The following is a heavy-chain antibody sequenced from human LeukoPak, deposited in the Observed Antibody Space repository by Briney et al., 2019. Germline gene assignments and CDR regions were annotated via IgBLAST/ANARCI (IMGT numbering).Heavy chain of an antibody. CDR1: GFTFSDYY. CDR3: ARSNMLTLERGYSYAFDI. J-gene: IGHJ3*02. D-gene: IGHD5-18*01. V-gene: IGHV3-11*01. CDR2: ISSSGSTI. Sequence: GGSLRLSCAASGFTFSDYYMSWIRQAPGKGLEWVSYISSSGSTIYYADSVKGRFTISRDNAKNSLYLQMNSLRAEDTAVYYCARSNMLTLERGYSYAFDIWGQGTMVTASS.